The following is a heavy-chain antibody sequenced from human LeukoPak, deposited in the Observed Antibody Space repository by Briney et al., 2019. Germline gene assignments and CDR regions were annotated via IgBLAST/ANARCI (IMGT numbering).Heavy chain of an antibody. CDR1: GFTFSSYA. CDR3: AKGETVASWSGAFDI. CDR2: ISGSGGST. J-gene: IGHJ3*02. V-gene: IGHV3-23*01. Sequence: SGRSLRLSCAASGFTFSSYAMSWVRQAPGKGLEWVSAISGSGGSTYYADSVKGRFTISRDNSKNTLYLQMNSLRAEDTAVYYCAKGETVASWSGAFDIWGQGTMVTVSS. D-gene: IGHD6-19*01.